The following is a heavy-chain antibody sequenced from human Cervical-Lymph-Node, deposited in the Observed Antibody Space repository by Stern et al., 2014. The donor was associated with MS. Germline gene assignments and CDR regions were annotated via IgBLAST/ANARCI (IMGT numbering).Heavy chain of an antibody. D-gene: IGHD2-8*01. CDR3: ARDYEDTSMLFDH. J-gene: IGHJ4*02. Sequence: VQLVGSGGAVVQPGRSLRLYCAASGFTFSSYCMHWVRQAPGKGLEWVTGISYDGNHKYYAASVKGRFTISRDNSKNTLHLQMNSVTPDDTAIYYCARDYEDTSMLFDHWGQGTLVTVSS. V-gene: IGHV3-30*03. CDR1: GFTFSSYC. CDR2: ISYDGNHK.